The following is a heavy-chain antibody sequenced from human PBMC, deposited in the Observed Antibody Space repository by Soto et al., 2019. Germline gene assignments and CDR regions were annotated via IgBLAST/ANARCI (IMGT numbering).Heavy chain of an antibody. J-gene: IGHJ6*02. D-gene: IGHD5-18*01. CDR1: GFSLSTSGMC. Sequence: SGPTLVNPTQTLTLTCTFFGFSLSTSGMCVSWIRQPPGKALEWLALIDWDDDKYYSTSLKTRLTISKDTSKNQVVLTMTNMDPVDTATYYCARIQGYCFGPYYYYYGMDVWGQGTTVTVSS. CDR3: ARIQGYCFGPYYYYYGMDV. CDR2: IDWDDDK. V-gene: IGHV2-70*01.